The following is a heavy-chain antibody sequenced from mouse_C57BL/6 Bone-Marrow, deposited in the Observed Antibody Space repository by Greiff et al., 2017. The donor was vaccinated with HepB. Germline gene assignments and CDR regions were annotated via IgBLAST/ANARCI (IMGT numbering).Heavy chain of an antibody. CDR1: GFSFNTYA. CDR3: VRPLYDYDLGAMDY. J-gene: IGHJ4*01. Sequence: GGGLVQPKGSLKLSCAASGFSFNTYAMNWVRQAPGKGLEWVARIRSTSNNYATYYADSVKDRFTISRDDSESMLYLQMNNLKTEDTAMYYCVRPLYDYDLGAMDYWGQGTSVTVSS. D-gene: IGHD2-4*01. CDR2: IRSTSNNYAT. V-gene: IGHV10-1*01.